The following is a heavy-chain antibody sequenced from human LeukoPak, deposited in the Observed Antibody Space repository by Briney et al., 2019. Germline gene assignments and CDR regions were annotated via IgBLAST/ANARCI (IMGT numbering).Heavy chain of an antibody. D-gene: IGHD6-13*01. V-gene: IGHV1-69*05. CDR3: ASSPRGGYSSSWYFDY. CDR1: GGTFSSYA. CDR2: IIPIFGTA. J-gene: IGHJ4*02. Sequence: GASVKVSCKASGGTFSSYAISWVRQAPGQGLEWMGRIIPIFGTANYAQKFQGRVTITTDESTSTAYMELSSLRCEDTAVYYCASSPRGGYSSSWYFDYWGQGTLVTVSS.